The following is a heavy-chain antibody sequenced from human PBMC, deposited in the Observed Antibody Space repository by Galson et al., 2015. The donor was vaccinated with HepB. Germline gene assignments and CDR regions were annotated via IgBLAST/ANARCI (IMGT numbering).Heavy chain of an antibody. CDR1: GYTFTSYG. Sequence: SVTVSCKASGYTFTSYGISWVRQAPGQGLEWMGWISAYNGNTNYAQKLQGRVTMTTDTSTSTAYMELRSLRSDDTAVYYCARVATHPYYYDSSGYTDAFDIWGQGTMVTVSS. CDR3: ARVATHPYYYDSSGYTDAFDI. J-gene: IGHJ3*02. V-gene: IGHV1-18*04. CDR2: ISAYNGNT. D-gene: IGHD3-22*01.